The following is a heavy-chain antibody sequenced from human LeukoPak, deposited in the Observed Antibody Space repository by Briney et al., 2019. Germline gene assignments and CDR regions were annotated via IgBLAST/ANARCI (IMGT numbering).Heavy chain of an antibody. CDR1: GGSISGYY. D-gene: IGHD3-3*01. Sequence: SETLFLTCTVSGGSISGYYWSWIPQPPGKGLNWIGYIYYSGNSNYKPSLKSRVTISLDTSKNQFSLRLTSVTAADTAVYYCARGGSNEWTDGKFDSWGQGTLVTVSS. CDR3: ARGGSNEWTDGKFDS. J-gene: IGHJ4*02. V-gene: IGHV4-59*01. CDR2: IYYSGNS.